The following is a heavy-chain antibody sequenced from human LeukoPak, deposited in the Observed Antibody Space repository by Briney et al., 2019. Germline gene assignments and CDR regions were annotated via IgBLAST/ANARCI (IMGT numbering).Heavy chain of an antibody. CDR3: ARGLPWLDTMIVVVPNSSSYYFDY. V-gene: IGHV4-34*01. J-gene: IGHJ4*02. D-gene: IGHD3-22*01. CDR1: GGSFSGYY. CDR2: INHSGST. Sequence: PSETLSLTCAVYGGSFSGYYWSWIRQPPGKGLEWIGEINHSGSTNYNPSLKSRVTISVDTSKNQFSLKLSSVTAADTAVYYCARGLPWLDTMIVVVPNSSSYYFDYWGQGTLVAVSS.